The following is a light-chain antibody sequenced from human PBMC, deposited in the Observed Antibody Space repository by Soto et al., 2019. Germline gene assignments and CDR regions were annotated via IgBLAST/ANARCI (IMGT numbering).Light chain of an antibody. J-gene: IGKJ5*01. CDR1: QSVTSNF. Sequence: EIVLTQSPGTLSLTPGERATLSCRASQSVTSNFLAWHQLKPGQTPRLLIYGASSRATGIPDRFSGSGSGTDFTLTISSLEPEDFAVYYCQQRSNWPITFGQGTRLEIK. CDR3: QQRSNWPIT. V-gene: IGKV3D-20*02. CDR2: GAS.